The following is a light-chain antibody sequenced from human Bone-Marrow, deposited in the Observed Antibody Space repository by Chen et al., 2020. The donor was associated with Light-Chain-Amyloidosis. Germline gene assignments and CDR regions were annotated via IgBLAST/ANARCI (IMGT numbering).Light chain of an antibody. CDR2: RDT. Sequence: SYELTQPPSVSVSPGQTARITCSGDDLPTKYAYWYQQKPGQAPVLVIHRDTERPSGISERFSGSSSGTTATLTISGVQAEDEAGYHCQSADSSGTYEVIVGGGNKLTVL. CDR3: QSADSSGTYEVI. J-gene: IGLJ2*01. CDR1: DLPTKY. V-gene: IGLV3-25*03.